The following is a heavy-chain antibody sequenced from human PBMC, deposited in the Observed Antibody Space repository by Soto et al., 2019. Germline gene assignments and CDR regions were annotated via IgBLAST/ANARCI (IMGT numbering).Heavy chain of an antibody. D-gene: IGHD3-9*01. Sequence: GESLKISCAASGFTFSSYEMNWVRQAPGKGLEWVSYISSSGSTIYYADSVKGRFTISRDNAKNSLYLQMNSLRAEDTAVYYCARDYDILTGYSDAFDIWGQGTMVTVSS. V-gene: IGHV3-48*03. J-gene: IGHJ3*02. CDR1: GFTFSSYE. CDR3: ARDYDILTGYSDAFDI. CDR2: ISSSGSTI.